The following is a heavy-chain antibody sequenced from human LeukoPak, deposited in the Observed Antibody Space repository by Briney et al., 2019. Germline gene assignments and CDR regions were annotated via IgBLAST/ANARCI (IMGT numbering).Heavy chain of an antibody. CDR3: ARVPETDFYDDTSGYFGS. CDR2: IYYSGGTSLNPPHYSGSP. D-gene: IGHD3-22*01. CDR1: GGSFTDYY. V-gene: IGHV4-59*01. Sequence: SETLSLTCNVSGGSFTDYYWSWIRQTPGKGLEWIGNIYYSGGTSLNPPHYSGSPTYNPSLMSRVSISVDTSTRHFSLEVRSVTAADTAVYYCARVPETDFYDDTSGYFGSGGQGILVTVSA. J-gene: IGHJ4*02.